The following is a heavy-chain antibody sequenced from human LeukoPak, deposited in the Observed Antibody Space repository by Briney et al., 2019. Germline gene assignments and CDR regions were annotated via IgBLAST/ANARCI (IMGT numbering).Heavy chain of an antibody. CDR3: ARRRIVVARRWYFDL. D-gene: IGHD3-22*01. CDR2: IYYSGST. V-gene: IGHV4-59*12. CDR1: GGSISSYY. J-gene: IGHJ2*01. Sequence: SETLSLTCTVSGGSISSYYWSWIRQPPGKGLEWIGYIYYSGSTNYNPSLKSRVTISVDTSKNQFSLKLSSVTAADTAVYYCARRRIVVARRWYFDLWGRGTLVTVSS.